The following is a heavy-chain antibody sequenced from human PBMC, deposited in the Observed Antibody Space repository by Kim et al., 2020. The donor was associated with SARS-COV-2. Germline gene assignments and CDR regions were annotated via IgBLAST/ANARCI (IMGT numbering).Heavy chain of an antibody. J-gene: IGHJ6*02. V-gene: IGHV3-30*03. Sequence: VKVRFTISRENSKNTLYLKMNSLRAEDTAVYYCAQLRHSKHYYYYGMDVWGQGTTVTVSS. D-gene: IGHD4-4*01. CDR3: AQLRHSKHYYYYGMDV.